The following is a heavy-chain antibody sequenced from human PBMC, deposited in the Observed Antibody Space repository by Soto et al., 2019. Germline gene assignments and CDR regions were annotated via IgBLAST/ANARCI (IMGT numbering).Heavy chain of an antibody. CDR2: MNHSGST. D-gene: IGHD6-13*01. Sequence: PSETLSLTCAVYGGSFSGYYWSWIRQPPGKGLEWIGEMNHSGSTNYNPSLKSRVTISVDTSKNQFSLKLSSVTAADTAVYYCARGGIAAAGTEKWFDPWGQGTLVTVSS. V-gene: IGHV4-34*01. CDR1: GGSFSGYY. CDR3: ARGGIAAAGTEKWFDP. J-gene: IGHJ5*02.